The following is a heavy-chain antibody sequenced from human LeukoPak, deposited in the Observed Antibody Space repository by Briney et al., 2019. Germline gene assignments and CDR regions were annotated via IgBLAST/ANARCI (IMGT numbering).Heavy chain of an antibody. CDR1: GFTFSSYA. D-gene: IGHD2-2*01. CDR3: AKADYVVVPAATQH. Sequence: GGSLRLSCAASGFTFSSYAMSWVRQAPGEGLEWVSAISGSGGSTYYADSVKGRFTISRDNSKNTLYLQMNSLRAEDTAVYYCAKADYVVVPAATQHWGQGTLVTVSS. CDR2: ISGSGGST. V-gene: IGHV3-23*01. J-gene: IGHJ4*02.